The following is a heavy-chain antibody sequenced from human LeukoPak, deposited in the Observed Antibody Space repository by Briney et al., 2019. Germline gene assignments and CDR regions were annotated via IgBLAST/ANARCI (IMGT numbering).Heavy chain of an antibody. CDR3: AKDIELRPSNMDV. J-gene: IGHJ6*03. CDR2: ISSSSSYI. V-gene: IGHV3-21*04. D-gene: IGHD1-26*01. CDR1: GFTFSSYS. Sequence: GGSLRLSCAASGFTFSSYSMNWVRQAPGKGLEWVSSISSSSSYIYYADSVKGRFTISRDNAKNSLYLQMNSLRAEDTALYYCAKDIELRPSNMDVWGKGTTVTVSS.